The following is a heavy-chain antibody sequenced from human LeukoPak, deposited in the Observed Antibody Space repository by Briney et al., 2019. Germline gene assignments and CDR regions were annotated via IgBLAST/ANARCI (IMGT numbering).Heavy chain of an antibody. V-gene: IGHV4-39*01. Sequence: SETLSLTCSVSGGSTSSSAYHWGWIRQPPGKGLEWIGSIYYSGSTYYNPSLKSRVTISVDTSKNQFSLKLSSVTAADTAVYCCARGLEFPVYYFDYWGQGTLVTVSS. CDR2: IYYSGST. CDR3: ARGLEFPVYYFDY. J-gene: IGHJ4*02. CDR1: GGSTSSSAYH. D-gene: IGHD1-1*01.